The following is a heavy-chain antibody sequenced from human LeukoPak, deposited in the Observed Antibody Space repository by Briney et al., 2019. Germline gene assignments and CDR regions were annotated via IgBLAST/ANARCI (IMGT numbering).Heavy chain of an antibody. J-gene: IGHJ4*02. Sequence: PSETLSLTCTVSGGSISSSSYYWGWIRQPPGKGLEWIGRIYYSGSTYYNPSLKSRVTISVDTSKNQFSLKLSSVTAADTAVYYCARRMVRGTIDYWGQGTLVTVSS. CDR3: ARRMVRGTIDY. D-gene: IGHD3-10*01. CDR1: GGSISSSSYY. CDR2: IYYSGST. V-gene: IGHV4-39*01.